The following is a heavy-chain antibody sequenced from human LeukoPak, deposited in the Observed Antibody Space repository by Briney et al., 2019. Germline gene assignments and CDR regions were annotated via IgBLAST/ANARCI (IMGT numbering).Heavy chain of an antibody. CDR2: INPNSGGT. D-gene: IGHD4-17*01. CDR1: GYTFTGYY. CDR3: ARGRLPDYGDYEYAQRYYYYGMDV. V-gene: IGHV1-2*04. J-gene: IGHJ6*02. Sequence: ASVKVSCKASGYTFTGYYMHWVRQAPGQGLEWMGWINPNSGGTNYAQKFQGWVTMTRDTSISTAYMELSRLRSDDTAVYYCARGRLPDYGDYEYAQRYYYYGMDVWGQGTTVTVSS.